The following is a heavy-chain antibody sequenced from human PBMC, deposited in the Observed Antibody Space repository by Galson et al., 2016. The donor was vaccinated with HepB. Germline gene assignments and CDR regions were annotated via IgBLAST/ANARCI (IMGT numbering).Heavy chain of an antibody. Sequence: SLRLSCAASGFTFNNHAMSWVRQAPGKGLEWVSGISESGVSTYYADSVKGRFTISRDNSKTTLNLQMNSLRVDDTATYYCARYSGTWFHFDNWGQGILVTVSS. CDR1: GFTFNNHA. CDR2: ISESGVST. V-gene: IGHV3-23*01. CDR3: ARYSGTWFHFDN. D-gene: IGHD5-12*01. J-gene: IGHJ4*02.